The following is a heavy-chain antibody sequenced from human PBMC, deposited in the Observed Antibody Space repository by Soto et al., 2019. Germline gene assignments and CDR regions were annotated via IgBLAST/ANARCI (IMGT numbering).Heavy chain of an antibody. J-gene: IGHJ4*02. D-gene: IGHD3-22*01. CDR3: ARSHLYYDSSGYPDY. Sequence: GGSLRLSCAASGFTFSDYYMSWIRQAPGKGLEWVSYISSSGNTIYYADSVKGRLTISRDNAKNSLYLQMNSLRAEDTAVYYCARSHLYYDSSGYPDYWGQGTLVTVSS. CDR2: ISSSGNTI. V-gene: IGHV3-11*01. CDR1: GFTFSDYY.